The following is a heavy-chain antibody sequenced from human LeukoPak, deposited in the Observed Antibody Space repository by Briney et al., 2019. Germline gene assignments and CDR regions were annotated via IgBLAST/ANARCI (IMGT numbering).Heavy chain of an antibody. Sequence: PSETLSLTCTVSGGSISSGDYYWSWIRQPPGKGLEWIGYIYYSGSTYYNPSLKSRVTISVDTSKNQFSLKLSSVTAADTAVYYCARGGVGIAAAGTGVNWFDPWGQGTLVAVSS. V-gene: IGHV4-30-4*01. CDR1: GGSISSGDYY. CDR2: IYYSGST. J-gene: IGHJ5*02. D-gene: IGHD6-13*01. CDR3: ARGGVGIAAAGTGVNWFDP.